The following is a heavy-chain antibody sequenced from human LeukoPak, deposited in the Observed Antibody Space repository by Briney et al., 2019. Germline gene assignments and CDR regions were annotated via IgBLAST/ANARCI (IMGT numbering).Heavy chain of an antibody. V-gene: IGHV3-23*01. CDR3: AKARSDISGYLGG. CDR1: GFTFSSYA. Sequence: PGESLKISCADSGFTFSSYAMSWVRQAPGKGLEWVSGISASGGSTYYTDSVKGRFTTSRDNSKKTLYLQMNSLRAEDTAVYYCAKARSDISGYLGGWGQGTLVTVSS. D-gene: IGHD3-22*01. J-gene: IGHJ4*02. CDR2: ISASGGST.